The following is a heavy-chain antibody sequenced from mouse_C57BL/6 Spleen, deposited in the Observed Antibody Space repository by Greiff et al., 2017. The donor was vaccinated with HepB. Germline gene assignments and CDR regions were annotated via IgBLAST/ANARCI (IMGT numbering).Heavy chain of an antibody. J-gene: IGHJ2*01. CDR1: GYTFTSYW. V-gene: IGHV1-61*01. CDR3: ARWCYSKD. Sequence: QVQLQQPGAELVRPGSSVKLSCKASGYTFTSYWMDWVKQRPGQGLEWIGNIYPSDSETHYNQKFKDKATLTVDKSSSTAYMQLSSLTSEDSAVYYCARWCYSKDWGQGTTLTVSS. D-gene: IGHD2-5*01. CDR2: IYPSDSET.